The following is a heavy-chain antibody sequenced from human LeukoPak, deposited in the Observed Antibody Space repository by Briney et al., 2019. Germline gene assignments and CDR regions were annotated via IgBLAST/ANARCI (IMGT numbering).Heavy chain of an antibody. CDR3: AKDQGAVAGKGQGFDI. J-gene: IGHJ3*02. CDR1: GFTFSSYG. CDR2: IRYDGSNK. Sequence: GGSLRLSCTASGFTFSSYGMHWVRQAPGKGLEWVAFIRYDGSNKYYADSVKGRFTISRDNSKNTLYLQMKRLRAEDTAVYYCAKDQGAVAGKGQGFDIWGQGTMVTVSS. D-gene: IGHD6-19*01. V-gene: IGHV3-30*02.